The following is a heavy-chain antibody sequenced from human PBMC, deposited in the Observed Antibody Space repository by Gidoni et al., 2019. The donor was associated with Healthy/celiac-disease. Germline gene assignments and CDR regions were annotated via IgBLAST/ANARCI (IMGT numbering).Heavy chain of an antibody. CDR1: GFSLRNAIMG. Sequence: HVTLKESGPVLVKPTETLTLPCPVSGFSLRNAIMGVSGIRQPPGKALEWLAHIFSNDEKSYSTPLKSRVTITKDTSKRQVVLTMNNMDPVDTATYYSARIPDWWEQLRADYWGQGTLVTVSS. CDR3: ARIPDWWEQLRADY. D-gene: IGHD1-26*01. V-gene: IGHV2-26*01. CDR2: IFSNDEK. J-gene: IGHJ4*02.